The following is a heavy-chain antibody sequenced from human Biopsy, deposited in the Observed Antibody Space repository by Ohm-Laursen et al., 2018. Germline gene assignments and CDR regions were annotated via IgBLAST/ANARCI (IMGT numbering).Heavy chain of an antibody. Sequence: GASVKVSCKASGGTVSRYAISWVRQAPGQGLEWMGGIIPVFGSATYVQRLQGRVSITADTSTNTAYMELSSLRSDDTAVYFCARGLPTEYGDYFSLDYWGQGTLVIVSS. J-gene: IGHJ4*02. CDR2: IIPVFGSA. CDR3: ARGLPTEYGDYFSLDY. CDR1: GGTVSRYA. D-gene: IGHD4-17*01. V-gene: IGHV1-69*06.